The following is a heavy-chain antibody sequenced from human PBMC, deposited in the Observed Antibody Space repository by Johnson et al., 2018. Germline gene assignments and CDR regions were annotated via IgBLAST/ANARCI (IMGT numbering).Heavy chain of an antibody. CDR2: ISYDGSHK. Sequence: QVQLVQSGGGVVQPGRSLRLSCAASGFTFRSYGMHWVRQAPGKGLEWVAVISYDGSHKYYADSVKGRFTISRDNSKNTLYLQRNSLRAEDTAVYYCAKHALDRRIAVALYMDVGGKGTPVTGSS. J-gene: IGHJ6*03. CDR3: AKHALDRRIAVALYMDV. V-gene: IGHV3-30*18. CDR1: GFTFRSYG. D-gene: IGHD6-19*01.